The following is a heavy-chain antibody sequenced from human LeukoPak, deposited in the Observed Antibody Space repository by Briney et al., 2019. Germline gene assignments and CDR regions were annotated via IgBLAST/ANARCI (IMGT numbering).Heavy chain of an antibody. D-gene: IGHD3-16*01. J-gene: IGHJ6*03. Sequence: ASVKVSCKASGYDVNGYYINWVRQTPGQGLEWMGWIKPESGGTCYAEEFQGWVTMSSDRSVTTAYLEVRRLRSDDTAVYYCGRVLDYVGTSFRPPEKYYYYYIDVWGQGTTVAV. CDR3: GRVLDYVGTSFRPPEKYYYYYIDV. V-gene: IGHV1-2*04. CDR1: GYDVNGYY. CDR2: IKPESGGT.